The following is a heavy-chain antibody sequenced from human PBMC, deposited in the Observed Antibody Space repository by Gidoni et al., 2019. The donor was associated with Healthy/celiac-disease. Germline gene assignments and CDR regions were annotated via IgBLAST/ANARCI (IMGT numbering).Heavy chain of an antibody. CDR2: INHSGST. J-gene: IGHJ6*02. CDR3: ARAIFGGVIVRSYYYYYGMDV. Sequence: QVQLQQWGAGLLKPSETLSLTCAVYGGSFSGYYWSWIRQPPGKGLEWIGEINHSGSTNYNPSLKSRVTISVDTSKNQFSLKLSSVTAAATAVYYCARAIFGGVIVRSYYYYYGMDVWGQGTTVTVSS. CDR1: GGSFSGYY. V-gene: IGHV4-34*01. D-gene: IGHD3-16*02.